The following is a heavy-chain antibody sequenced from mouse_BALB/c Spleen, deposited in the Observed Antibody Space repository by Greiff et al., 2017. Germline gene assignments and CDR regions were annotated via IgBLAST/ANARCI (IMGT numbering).Heavy chain of an antibody. CDR2: ISSGGSYT. CDR1: GFTFSSYT. D-gene: IGHD1-2*01. J-gene: IGHJ3*01. CDR3: ARERSTAKGFAY. V-gene: IGHV5-6-4*01. Sequence: EVKLVESGGGLVKPGGSLKLSCAASGFTFSSYTMSWVRQTPEKRLEWVATISSGGSYTYYPDSVKGRFTISRDNAKNTLYLQMSSLKSEDTAMYYCARERSTAKGFAYWGQGTLVTVSA.